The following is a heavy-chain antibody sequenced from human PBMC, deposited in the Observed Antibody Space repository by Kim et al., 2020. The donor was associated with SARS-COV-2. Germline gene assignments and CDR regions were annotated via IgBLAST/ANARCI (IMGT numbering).Heavy chain of an antibody. D-gene: IGHD3-10*01. CDR2: IWYDGSNK. V-gene: IGHV3-33*01. CDR1: GFTFSSYG. J-gene: IGHJ6*04. Sequence: GGSLRLSCAASGFTFSSYGMHWVRQAPGKGLEWVAGIWYDGSNKYYADSVKGRFTISRDNSKNTLYLQMNSQRAEDTAVYYCEGDRGLGGGMDVWGKGTTVTVYS. CDR3: EGDRGLGGGMDV.